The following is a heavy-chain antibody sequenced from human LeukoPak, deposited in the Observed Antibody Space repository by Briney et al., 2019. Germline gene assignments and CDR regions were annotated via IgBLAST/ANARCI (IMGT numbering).Heavy chain of an antibody. D-gene: IGHD2-2*02. CDR2: INHSGST. CDR1: GGSFSGYY. V-gene: IGHV4-34*01. CDR3: ARAHCSSTSCYTGAYYYYGMDV. J-gene: IGHJ6*02. Sequence: KSSETLSLTCAVYGGSFSGYYWSWIRQPPGKGLEWIGEINHSGSTNYNPSLKSRVTVSVDTSKNQFSLKLSSVTAADTAVYYCARAHCSSTSCYTGAYYYYGMDVWGQGTTVTVSS.